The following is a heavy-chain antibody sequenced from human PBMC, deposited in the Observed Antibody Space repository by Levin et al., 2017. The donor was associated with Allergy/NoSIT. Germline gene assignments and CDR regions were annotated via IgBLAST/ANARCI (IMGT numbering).Heavy chain of an antibody. Sequence: SETLSLSCAVSGGSFSGYYWSWIRQPPGKGLEWIGEINHSGSTNYNPSLKSRVTISVDTSKNQFSLKLSSVTAADTAVYYCARGRGWFGAHFDYWGQGTLVTVSS. J-gene: IGHJ4*02. CDR2: INHSGST. CDR1: GGSFSGYY. CDR3: ARGRGWFGAHFDY. D-gene: IGHD3-10*01. V-gene: IGHV4-34*01.